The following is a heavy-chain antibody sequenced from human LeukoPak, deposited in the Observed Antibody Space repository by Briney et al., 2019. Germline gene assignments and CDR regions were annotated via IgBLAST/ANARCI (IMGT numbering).Heavy chain of an antibody. Sequence: GGSLRLSCVGSGFTFSSYNMNWVRQAPGKGLEWVASISSTSTYIYYADSVKGRFTISRDNAKDSFFLQMHGLTVGDTATYYCCREAKSSNWPSFDFWGRGTLVTVSS. CDR2: ISSTSTYI. CDR3: CREAKSSNWPSFDF. CDR1: GFTFSSYN. V-gene: IGHV3-21*01. D-gene: IGHD6-13*01. J-gene: IGHJ4*02.